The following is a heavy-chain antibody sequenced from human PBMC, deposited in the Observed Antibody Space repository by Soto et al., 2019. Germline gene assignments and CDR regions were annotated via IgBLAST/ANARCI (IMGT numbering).Heavy chain of an antibody. CDR3: ARDYYGSGSYSS. Sequence: QVQLVQSGAEVKKPGASVKVSCKASGYTFTTYDINWVRQATGQGFEWMGWMNPDSGNRGYAQKFQGRVTMTRNTATSTAYMELSSLRSEDTAVYYCARDYYGSGSYSSWGQGTLVTVSS. V-gene: IGHV1-8*01. D-gene: IGHD3-10*01. CDR2: MNPDSGNR. CDR1: GYTFTTYD. J-gene: IGHJ5*02.